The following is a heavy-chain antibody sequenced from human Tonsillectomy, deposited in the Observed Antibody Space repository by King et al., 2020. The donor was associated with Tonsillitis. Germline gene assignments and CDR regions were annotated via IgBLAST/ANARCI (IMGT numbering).Heavy chain of an antibody. CDR3: TKGGRATIFGVLPFDY. V-gene: IGHV3-30*18. J-gene: IGHJ4*02. Sequence: VQLVESGGGVVQPGRSLRLSCAASGFTFSDYGMHWVRQAPGKGLEWVGVISYDGSNQYYADSVKGRFTISRDNSKNTLYLQMNSLREEDTAVYYCTKGGRATIFGVLPFDYWGQGTLVTVSS. CDR1: GFTFSDYG. D-gene: IGHD3-3*01. CDR2: ISYDGSNQ.